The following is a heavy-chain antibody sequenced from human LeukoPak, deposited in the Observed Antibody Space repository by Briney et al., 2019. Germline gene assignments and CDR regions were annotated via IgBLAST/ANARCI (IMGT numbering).Heavy chain of an antibody. CDR3: ARHGDYGLNAFDI. CDR1: GGSISSGGYF. D-gene: IGHD4-17*01. V-gene: IGHV4-30-2*01. J-gene: IGHJ3*02. Sequence: SETLSLTCAVSGGSISSGGYFWSWIRQPPGKGLEWIGYIYHSGSTYYNPSLKSRVTISVDRSKNQFSLKLSSVTAADTAVYYCARHGDYGLNAFDIWGQGTMVTVSS. CDR2: IYHSGST.